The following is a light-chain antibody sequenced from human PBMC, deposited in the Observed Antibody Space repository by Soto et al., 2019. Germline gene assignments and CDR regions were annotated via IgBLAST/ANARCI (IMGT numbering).Light chain of an antibody. V-gene: IGKV3-20*01. CDR1: QSVSSY. J-gene: IGKJ3*01. Sequence: TQSPATLSVSPGERATLSCRASQSVSSYLSWYQQKPGQAPRLVIYAASITATGIPDRFSCSGCGTDFTLTISRLEPEDFEVYYCQQYGSSPPFTFGPGTKVDIK. CDR2: AAS. CDR3: QQYGSSPPFT.